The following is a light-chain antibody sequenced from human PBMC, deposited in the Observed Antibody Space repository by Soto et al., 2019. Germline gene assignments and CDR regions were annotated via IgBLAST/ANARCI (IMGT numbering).Light chain of an antibody. CDR1: SSDVGGYNY. CDR2: DVT. Sequence: QSALTQPASVSGSPGQSITISCTGTSSDVGGYNYVSWYQHHPGKAHELIIYDVTNRPSGVSNPFSGSKSGNTASLTISGLQPEDEADYYCSSYTTSNTRQIVFGTGTKVTVL. CDR3: SSYTTSNTRQIV. V-gene: IGLV2-14*03. J-gene: IGLJ1*01.